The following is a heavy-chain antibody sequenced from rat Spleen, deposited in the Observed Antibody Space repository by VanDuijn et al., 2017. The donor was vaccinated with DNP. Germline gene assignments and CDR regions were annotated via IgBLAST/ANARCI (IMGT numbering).Heavy chain of an antibody. D-gene: IGHD1-12*02. J-gene: IGHJ2*01. CDR3: ARENNCYDGSYSYYFDY. CDR2: ITSSGDTT. V-gene: IGHV5-31*01. CDR1: GFTFNNHW. Sequence: EVQLVESGGDLVQPGRSLKLYCVASGFTFNNHWMTWISQVPGKGLEWIASITSSGDTTYYPDSVKGRFTISRDNAKRTLYLQMNSVRSEDTATNYCARENNCYDGSYSYYFDYWGQGVMVTVSS.